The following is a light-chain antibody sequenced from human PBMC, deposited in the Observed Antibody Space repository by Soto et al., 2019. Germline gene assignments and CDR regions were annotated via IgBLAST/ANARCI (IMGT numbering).Light chain of an antibody. CDR2: GAS. J-gene: IGKJ5*01. CDR3: QQYNNWTLIT. CDR1: QSVSSN. V-gene: IGKV3-15*01. Sequence: EIVMTQSPATLSVSPGERATLSCRASQSVSSNLAWYQQKPGQAPRLLIYGASTRATGIPARFSGSGSGTEFTLTISSLQSEDFAVYYCQQYNNWTLITLGQGTRLEIK.